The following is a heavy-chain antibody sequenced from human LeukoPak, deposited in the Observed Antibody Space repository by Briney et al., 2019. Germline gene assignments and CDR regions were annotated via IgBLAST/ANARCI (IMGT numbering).Heavy chain of an antibody. Sequence: GESLKVSCKGSGYSFTSYWIGWVRQMPGKGLEWMGIIYPGDSDTRYSPSFQGQVTISADKSISTAYLQWSSLKASDTAMYYCARRGYLHYCSGGSCSPERYYYGMDVWGQGTTVTVSS. V-gene: IGHV5-51*01. CDR2: IYPGDSDT. CDR3: ARRGYLHYCSGGSCSPERYYYGMDV. CDR1: GYSFTSYW. D-gene: IGHD2-15*01. J-gene: IGHJ6*02.